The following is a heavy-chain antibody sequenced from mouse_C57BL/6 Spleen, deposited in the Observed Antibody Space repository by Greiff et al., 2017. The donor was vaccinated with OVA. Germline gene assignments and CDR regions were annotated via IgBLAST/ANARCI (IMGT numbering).Heavy chain of an antibody. V-gene: IGHV1-18*01. D-gene: IGHD2-1*01. CDR3: ARGYYGNYVGFAY. CDR1: GYTFTDYN. Sequence: VQLQQSGPELVKPGASVKIPCKASGYTFTDYNMDWVKQSHGKSLEWIGDINPNNGGTIYNQKFKGKATLTVDKSSSTAYMELRSLTAEDTAVYYCARGYYGNYVGFAYWGKGTLVTVSA. CDR2: INPNNGGT. J-gene: IGHJ3*01.